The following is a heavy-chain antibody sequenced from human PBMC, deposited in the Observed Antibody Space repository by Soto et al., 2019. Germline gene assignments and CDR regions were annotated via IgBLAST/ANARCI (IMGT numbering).Heavy chain of an antibody. CDR3: ARASRRDYYDSSGSKGGGVSDY. CDR1: GFTFSSYS. V-gene: IGHV3-21*01. J-gene: IGHJ4*02. Sequence: EVQLVESGGGLVKPGGSLRLSCAASGFTFSSYSMNWVRQAPGKGLEWVSSISSSSSYIYYADSVKGRFTISRDNAKNSLYLQMNRLRAGDTAVYYCARASRRDYYDSSGSKGGGVSDYWGQGTLVTVSS. D-gene: IGHD3-22*01. CDR2: ISSSSSYI.